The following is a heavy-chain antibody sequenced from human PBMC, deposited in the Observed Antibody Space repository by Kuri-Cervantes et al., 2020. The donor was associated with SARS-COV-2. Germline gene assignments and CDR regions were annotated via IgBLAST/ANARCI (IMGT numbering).Heavy chain of an antibody. J-gene: IGHJ4*02. V-gene: IGHV3-15*05. D-gene: IGHD4-17*01. Sequence: GESLKISCAASGFSFSSYGMSWVRQAPGKGLEWIGRIKTEPDGGTTDYAAPVQGRFTISRDDARNTLFLQMRSLKSEDTGIYYCTTENYGDGEIDYWGQGTLVTVSS. CDR3: TTENYGDGEIDY. CDR1: GFSFSSYG. CDR2: IKTEPDGGTT.